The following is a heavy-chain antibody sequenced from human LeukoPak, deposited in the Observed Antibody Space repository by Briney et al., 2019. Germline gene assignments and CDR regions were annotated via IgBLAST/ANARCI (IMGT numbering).Heavy chain of an antibody. CDR2: INHSGST. V-gene: IGHV4-34*01. D-gene: IGHD2-2*01. CDR3: ARGAVVPAANFWFDP. CDR1: GGSFSGYY. Sequence: SETLSLTCAVYGGSFSGYYWSWIRQPPGKGLEWIGEINHSGSTNYNPSLKSRVTISVDTSKNQFSLKLSSVTAADTAVYYCARGAVVPAANFWFDPWGQGTLVTVSS. J-gene: IGHJ5*02.